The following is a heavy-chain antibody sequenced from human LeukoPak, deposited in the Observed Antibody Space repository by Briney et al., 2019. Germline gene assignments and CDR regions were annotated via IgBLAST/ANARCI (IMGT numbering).Heavy chain of an antibody. V-gene: IGHV1-3*01. J-gene: IGHJ4*02. CDR2: INAGNGNT. Sequence: ASVKVSCKASGYTFTSYAMHWVRQAPGQRLEWMGWINAGNGNTKYSQKFQGRVTITRDTSASTAYMELSSLRSEDTAVYYCARRSPSIAAAGTRPYYFDYWGQGTLVTVSS. CDR1: GYTFTSYA. D-gene: IGHD6-13*01. CDR3: ARRSPSIAAAGTRPYYFDY.